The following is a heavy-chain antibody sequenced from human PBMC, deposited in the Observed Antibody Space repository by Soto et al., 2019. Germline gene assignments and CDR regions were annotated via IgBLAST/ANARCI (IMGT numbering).Heavy chain of an antibody. CDR2: INPNSGNI. J-gene: IGHJ4*02. D-gene: IGHD3-10*01. CDR3: ARGRASGSYYLLDY. Sequence: VSVKVSCKASGNTFTSYDINWVRQATGHGLEWMGWINPNSGNIGYAQKFQGRVTMTRDTAIRTAYMEVSRLRSDDTAVYYCARGRASGSYYLLDYWGQGTLVTVSS. CDR1: GNTFTSYD. V-gene: IGHV1-8*01.